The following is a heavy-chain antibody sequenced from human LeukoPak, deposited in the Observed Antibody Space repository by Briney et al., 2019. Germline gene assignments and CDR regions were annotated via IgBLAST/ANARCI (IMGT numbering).Heavy chain of an antibody. D-gene: IGHD3-3*01. CDR1: GGSISSSSYY. Sequence: SETLSLTCTVSGGSISSSSYYWGWIRQPPGKGLEWIGSIYYSGSTYYNPSLKSRVTISVDTSKNQFSLKLSSVTAADTTVYYCARHTYYDFSSGPTRHRAYFDYWGQGTLVTVSS. CDR2: IYYSGST. V-gene: IGHV4-39*01. J-gene: IGHJ4*02. CDR3: ARHTYYDFSSGPTRHRAYFDY.